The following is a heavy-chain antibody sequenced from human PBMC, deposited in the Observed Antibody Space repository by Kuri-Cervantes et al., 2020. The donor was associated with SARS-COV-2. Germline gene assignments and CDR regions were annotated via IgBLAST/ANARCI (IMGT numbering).Heavy chain of an antibody. CDR1: GFTSSSYW. J-gene: IGHJ4*02. CDR3: TTAGLVGNMYYFDY. Sequence: GESLKISCAASGFTSSSYWMSWVRQAPGKGLEWVGRIKSKTDGGTTDYAAPVKGRFTISRDDSKNTLYLQMNSLKTEDTAVYYCTTAGLVGNMYYFDYWGQGTLVTVSS. CDR2: IKSKTDGGTT. D-gene: IGHD2-15*01. V-gene: IGHV3-15*01.